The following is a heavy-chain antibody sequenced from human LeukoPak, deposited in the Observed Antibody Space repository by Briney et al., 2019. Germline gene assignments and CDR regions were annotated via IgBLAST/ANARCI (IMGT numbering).Heavy chain of an antibody. CDR2: IYPGDSDT. Sequence: GESLKISCKGSGYSFTSYWIGWVRQMPGKGLEWMGIIYPGDSDTRYSPSFQGQVTISADKSISTAYLQWSSLKASDTAMYYCARQRIDSGSCLANWFDPWGQGTLVTVSS. CDR3: ARQRIDSGSCLANWFDP. V-gene: IGHV5-51*01. J-gene: IGHJ5*02. CDR1: GYSFTSYW. D-gene: IGHD1-26*01.